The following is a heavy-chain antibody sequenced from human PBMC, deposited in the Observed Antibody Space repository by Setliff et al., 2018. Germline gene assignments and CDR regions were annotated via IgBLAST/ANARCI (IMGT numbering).Heavy chain of an antibody. CDR1: GGSFSTYY. CDR2: INHSGST. Sequence: SETLSLTCAVYGGSFSTYYWIWIRQPPGKGLEWIGEINHSGSTNYNPSLKSRVTISVDTSKNQFSLKLSSVTAADTAVYYCARDPITMVRGVMKNWFDPWGQGTLVTVSS. V-gene: IGHV4-34*01. CDR3: ARDPITMVRGVMKNWFDP. J-gene: IGHJ5*02. D-gene: IGHD3-10*01.